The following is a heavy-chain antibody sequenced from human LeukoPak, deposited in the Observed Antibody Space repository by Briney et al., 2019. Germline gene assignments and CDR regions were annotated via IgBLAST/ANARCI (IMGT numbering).Heavy chain of an antibody. CDR2: IKQDGSEK. CDR1: GFTLSSYW. D-gene: IGHD2-2*02. CDR3: ARGGCSSTSCYKVGYYYYYYMDV. V-gene: IGHV3-7*01. Sequence: GGSLRLSCAASGFTLSSYWMSWVRQTPGKGLEWVANIKQDGSEKYYVDSVKGRFTISRDNAKNSLYLQMNSLRAEDTAVYYCARGGCSSTSCYKVGYYYYYYMDVWGKGTTVTVSS. J-gene: IGHJ6*03.